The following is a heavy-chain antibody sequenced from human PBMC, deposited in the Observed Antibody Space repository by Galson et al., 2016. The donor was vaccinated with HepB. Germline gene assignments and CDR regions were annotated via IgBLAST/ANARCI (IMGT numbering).Heavy chain of an antibody. CDR1: GYTLTELS. CDR2: FDPEDGET. CDR3: ATGRRAAAGLDAFDI. V-gene: IGHV1-24*01. Sequence: SVKVSCKVSGYTLTELSMHWVRQAPGKGLEWMGGFDPEDGETIYAQKFQGRVTMTEDTSTDTAYMELSSLRSEDTAVYYCATGRRAAAGLDAFDIWGQGTMGTVSS. J-gene: IGHJ3*02. D-gene: IGHD6-13*01.